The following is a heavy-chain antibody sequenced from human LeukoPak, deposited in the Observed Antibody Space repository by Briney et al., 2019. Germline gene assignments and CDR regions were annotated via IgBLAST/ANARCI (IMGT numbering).Heavy chain of an antibody. Sequence: SETLSLTCTVSGGSISSHFWSWIRQPPGKGLEWIGNIYNSGTTNYNPSLKSGVTISVDTSKNQFSLKLSSVTAADTAVYYCARDVVREMPGYFDLWGRGTLVTVSS. CDR3: ARDVVREMPGYFDL. CDR2: IYNSGTT. D-gene: IGHD3-10*01. V-gene: IGHV4-59*11. CDR1: GGSISSHF. J-gene: IGHJ2*01.